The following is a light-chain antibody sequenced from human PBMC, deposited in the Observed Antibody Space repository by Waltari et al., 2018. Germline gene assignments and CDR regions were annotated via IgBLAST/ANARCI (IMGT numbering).Light chain of an antibody. CDR2: SAS. Sequence: DIQLTQSPSFLSASVGDRVTITCRASQGISSYVAWYQQKPGKAPKLPIYSASTLQSGVPSRFRGSGSGTEFTLTITSLQPEDFATYYCQQLNSYPITFGQGTRLEIK. V-gene: IGKV1-9*01. CDR1: QGISSY. J-gene: IGKJ5*01. CDR3: QQLNSYPIT.